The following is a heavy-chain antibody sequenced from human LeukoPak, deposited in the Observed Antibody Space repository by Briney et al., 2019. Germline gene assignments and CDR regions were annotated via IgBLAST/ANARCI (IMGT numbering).Heavy chain of an antibody. CDR2: ISGYNGNT. V-gene: IGHV1-18*01. CDR1: GYIFTNFG. D-gene: IGHD5-18*01. J-gene: IGHJ5*02. CDR3: ARDLRDTASWFDP. Sequence: ASVKVSCKASGYIFTNFGISWVRQARGQGLEWMGWISGYNGNTKYVQKFQGRVTMTTDTSTSTAYMELRSLRSDDTAVYYCARDLRDTASWFDPWGQGTLVTVSS.